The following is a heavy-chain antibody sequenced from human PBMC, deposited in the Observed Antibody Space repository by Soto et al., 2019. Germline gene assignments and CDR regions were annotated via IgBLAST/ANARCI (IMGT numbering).Heavy chain of an antibody. CDR2: IWYDGSNK. Sequence: PGGSLRLSCAASGFTFSSYGMHWVRQAPGKGLEWVAVIWYDGSNKYYADSVKGRFTISRDNSKNTLYLQMNSLRAEDTAVYYCARGGGQWLASDYFDYWGQGTLVTAPQ. CDR1: GFTFSSYG. V-gene: IGHV3-33*01. D-gene: IGHD6-19*01. CDR3: ARGGGQWLASDYFDY. J-gene: IGHJ4*02.